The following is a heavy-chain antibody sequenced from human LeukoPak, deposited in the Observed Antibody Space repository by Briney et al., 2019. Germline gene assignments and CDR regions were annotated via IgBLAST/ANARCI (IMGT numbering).Heavy chain of an antibody. J-gene: IGHJ5*02. CDR1: GYTLTDYY. V-gene: IGHV1-69-2*01. CDR3: VAPTRETIVAAVYLS. Sequence: ATVKISCKASGYTLTDYYIHWVRQTPGKGLEWMGCVDPEDGETIYVEKFQGRVTITADTSLDTVYMELTSLRSEDTAVYYCVAPTRETIVAAVYLSWGQGTQVTVSS. D-gene: IGHD5-12*01. CDR2: VDPEDGET.